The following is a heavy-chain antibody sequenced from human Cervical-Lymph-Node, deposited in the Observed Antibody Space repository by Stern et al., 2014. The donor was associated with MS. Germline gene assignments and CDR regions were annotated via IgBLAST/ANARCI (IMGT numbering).Heavy chain of an antibody. J-gene: IGHJ6*02. V-gene: IGHV3-21*01. Sequence: EVQLVESGGGLVKPGGSLRLSCAASGFTFSSYSINWVRPAPGKGLEWVSSISGSRIYIHYADSVKGRFTISRDNAKNSVYLQMNSLRAEDTAIYYCSRDDDGENYYGMDVWGQGTTVTVSS. CDR1: GFTFSSYS. CDR2: ISGSRIYI. D-gene: IGHD4-17*01. CDR3: SRDDDGENYYGMDV.